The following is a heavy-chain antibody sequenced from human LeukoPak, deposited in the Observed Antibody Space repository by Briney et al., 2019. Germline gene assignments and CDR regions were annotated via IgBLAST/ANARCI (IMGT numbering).Heavy chain of an antibody. CDR1: GGSISSYY. Sequence: SETLSLTCTVSGGSISSYYWSWIRQPPGKGLEWIGYIDYSGSTNYNPSLKSRVTFSVDTSKNQFSLKLVSVTAADTAVYYCARVKGVVTAILDYWGQGTLVTVSS. CDR3: ARVKGVVTAILDY. J-gene: IGHJ4*02. D-gene: IGHD2-21*02. CDR2: IDYSGST. V-gene: IGHV4-59*13.